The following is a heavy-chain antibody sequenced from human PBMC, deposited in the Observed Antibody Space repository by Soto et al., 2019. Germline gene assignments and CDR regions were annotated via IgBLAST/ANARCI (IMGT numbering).Heavy chain of an antibody. CDR2: MNPNSGNT. Sequence: QVQLVQSGAEVKKPGASVKVSCKASGYTFTSYDINWVRQATGQGLEWMGWMNPNSGNTGYAQKFQGRVTMTRNTSISTAYMELSSLRSEDPGVYYCARWPDGYYYYGMDVWGQGPPVTVSS. J-gene: IGHJ6*02. V-gene: IGHV1-8*01. CDR1: GYTFTSYD. CDR3: ARWPDGYYYYGMDV.